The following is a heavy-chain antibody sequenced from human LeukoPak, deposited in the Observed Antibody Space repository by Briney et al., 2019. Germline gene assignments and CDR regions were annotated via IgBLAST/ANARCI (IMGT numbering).Heavy chain of an antibody. J-gene: IGHJ4*02. CDR1: GGSISTYH. CDR3: ARENSGSYREFDY. Sequence: SPSETLSLTCTVSGGSISTYHWTWIRQPAGKGLEWIGRIYPSGSTNYNPSLKSRVTMSVDTSKNQFSLKLSSVTAADTAVYYCARENSGSYREFDYWGQGTLVTVSS. CDR2: IYPSGST. V-gene: IGHV4-4*07. D-gene: IGHD1-26*01.